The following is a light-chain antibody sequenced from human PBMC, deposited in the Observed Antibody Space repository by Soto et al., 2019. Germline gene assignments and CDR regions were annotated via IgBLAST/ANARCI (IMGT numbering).Light chain of an antibody. V-gene: IGKV1-39*01. CDR2: AAS. CDR1: QSISSY. J-gene: IGKJ2*01. Sequence: DIRMTQSPSSLSASVGDRVTITCRASQSISSYLNWYQQKPGKAPKLLIYAASSLQSGVPSRFSGSGSGTDLTLTLSSLQHEDFATYYCQQSYSTPQTFGQKTKLEIK. CDR3: QQSYSTPQT.